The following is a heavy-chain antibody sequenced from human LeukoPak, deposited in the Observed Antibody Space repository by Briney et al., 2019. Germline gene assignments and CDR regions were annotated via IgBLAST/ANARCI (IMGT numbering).Heavy chain of an antibody. Sequence: SETLSLTCAVYGGSFSGYYWSWIRQPPGKGLEWIGEINHSGSTNYNPSLKSRVTISVDTSKNQFSLKLSSVTAADTAVYYCASTVENYYDSSGYLAEDYWGQGTLVTVSS. CDR1: GGSFSGYY. V-gene: IGHV4-34*01. J-gene: IGHJ4*02. D-gene: IGHD3-22*01. CDR3: ASTVENYYDSSGYLAEDY. CDR2: INHSGST.